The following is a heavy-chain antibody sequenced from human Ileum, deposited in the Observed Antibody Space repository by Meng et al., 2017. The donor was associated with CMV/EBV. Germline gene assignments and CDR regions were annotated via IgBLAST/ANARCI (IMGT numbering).Heavy chain of an antibody. CDR2: IDKSGTT. D-gene: IGHD2-2*01. V-gene: IGHV4-4*07. CDR1: DVSIRGYF. CDR3: AREKSSCTTSTCYGVDY. Sequence: VQVQVSVPGVWRCWENLSLPCNVFDVSIRGYFWNWIRQPAGKGLEESVRIDKSGTTNYSPSLKSRVTLARDTTKDQFSLKLTSVNAADTAVYYCAREKSSCTTSTCYGVDYWGQGTLVTVSS. J-gene: IGHJ4*02.